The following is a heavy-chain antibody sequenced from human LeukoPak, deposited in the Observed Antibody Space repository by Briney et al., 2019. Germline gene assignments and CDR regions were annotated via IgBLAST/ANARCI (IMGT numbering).Heavy chain of an antibody. CDR3: ANRGIYGYFNY. CDR1: GGSISDNTYY. J-gene: IGHJ4*02. V-gene: IGHV4-39*01. Sequence: SETLSLTCTVTGGSISDNTYYWGWVRQPPGKGLEWTGSMSYSGTTWYNPSLKSRVIISADTSKNLFSLRLTSVTAADTAVYYCANRGIYGYFNYWGQGTLVTVSS. D-gene: IGHD3-10*01. CDR2: MSYSGTT.